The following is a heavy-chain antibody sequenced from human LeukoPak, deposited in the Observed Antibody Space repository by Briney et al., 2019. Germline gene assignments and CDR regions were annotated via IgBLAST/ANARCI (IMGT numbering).Heavy chain of an antibody. Sequence: GGSLRLSCAASGFTFSSYAMHWVRQAPGKGLEWVAVISYDGSNKYYADSVEGRFTISRDNSKNTLYLQMNSLRAEDTAVYYCAREAIGGVIVVGTYYYGMDVWGQGTTVTVSS. V-gene: IGHV3-30*04. CDR3: AREAIGGVIVVGTYYYGMDV. J-gene: IGHJ6*02. CDR1: GFTFSSYA. CDR2: ISYDGSNK. D-gene: IGHD2-2*01.